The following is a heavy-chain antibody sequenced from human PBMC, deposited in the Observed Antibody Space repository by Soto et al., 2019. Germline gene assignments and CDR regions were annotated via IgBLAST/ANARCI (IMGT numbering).Heavy chain of an antibody. CDR2: IYYSGST. CDR1: GGSISSGGYY. J-gene: IGHJ3*02. D-gene: IGHD3-22*01. Sequence: SETLSLTCTVSGGSISSGGYYWSWIRQHPGKGLEWIGYIYYSGSTYYNPSLKSRVTISVDTSKNQFSLKLSSVTATDTAVYYCARQGDPYDSSGYYSSRASDIWGQGTMVTVSS. V-gene: IGHV4-31*03. CDR3: ARQGDPYDSSGYYSSRASDI.